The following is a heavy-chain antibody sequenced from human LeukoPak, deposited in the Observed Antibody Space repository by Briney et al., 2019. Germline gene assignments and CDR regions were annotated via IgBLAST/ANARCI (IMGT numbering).Heavy chain of an antibody. CDR2: ISAYNGNT. CDR3: ARVFGQWLLRDYYYYMDV. J-gene: IGHJ6*03. D-gene: IGHD6-19*01. Sequence: ASVKVSCKASGYTFTSYGISWVRQAPGQGLEWMGWISAYNGNTNYAQKLQGRVTITTDTSTSTAYMELRSLRSDDTAVYYCARVFGQWLLRDYYYYMDVWGKGTTVTVSS. CDR1: GYTFTSYG. V-gene: IGHV1-18*01.